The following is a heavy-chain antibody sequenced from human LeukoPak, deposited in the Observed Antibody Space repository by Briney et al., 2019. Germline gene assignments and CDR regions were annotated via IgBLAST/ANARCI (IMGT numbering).Heavy chain of an antibody. CDR3: AKAAGYSGGWPFEY. V-gene: IGHV3-33*06. Sequence: GRSLRLSCAASGFTFNSYGIHWVRQAPGKGLEWVAVIWHDGSNKYYADSVKGRFTISRDNSKNTLYLQMNSLRAEDTAVYYRAKAAGYSGGWPFEYWGQGTLVTVSS. CDR1: GFTFNSYG. J-gene: IGHJ4*02. D-gene: IGHD6-19*01. CDR2: IWHDGSNK.